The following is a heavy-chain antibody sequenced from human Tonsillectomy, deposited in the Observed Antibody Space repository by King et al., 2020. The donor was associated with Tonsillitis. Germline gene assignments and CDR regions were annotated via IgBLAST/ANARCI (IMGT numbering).Heavy chain of an antibody. Sequence: VQLVESGGGLVQPGGSLRLSCAASGFTFSSYAMNWVRQAPGKGLEWVSVIYSGGVSTYYADSVKGRFTISRDNSKNTLYLQMNSLRAEDTAVYYCAKVVVGGSGELFSYSGRDVGGQGTTVPVPS. CDR2: IYSGGVST. D-gene: IGHD3-10*01. CDR1: GFTFSSYA. CDR3: AKVVVGGSGELFSYSGRDV. J-gene: IGHJ6*02. V-gene: IGHV3-23*03.